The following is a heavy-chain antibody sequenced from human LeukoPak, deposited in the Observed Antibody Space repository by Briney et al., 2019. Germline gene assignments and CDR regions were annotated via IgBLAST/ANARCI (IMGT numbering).Heavy chain of an antibody. CDR1: GFNVSGNY. Sequence: GGSLRLSCAASGFNVSGNYMSWVRQAPGKGLEWVSVIYRGGDTYYADSVKGRFTVFRDISKNTLYLQMNSLRAEDTAVYYCASISNWGQGILVTVSS. V-gene: IGHV3-53*01. CDR2: IYRGGDT. CDR3: ASISN. J-gene: IGHJ4*02.